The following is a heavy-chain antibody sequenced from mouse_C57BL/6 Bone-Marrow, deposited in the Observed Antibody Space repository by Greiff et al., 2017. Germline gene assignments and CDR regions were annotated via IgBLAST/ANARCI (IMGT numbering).Heavy chain of an antibody. J-gene: IGHJ3*01. D-gene: IGHD2-3*01. CDR2: ISDGGSYT. CDR1: GFTFSSYS. V-gene: IGHV5-4*03. Sequence: EVKVVESGGGLVKPGGSLKLSCAASGFTFSSYSMSWVRQTPEKRLEWVATISDGGSYTYYPDNVKGRFTISRDNAKNNLYLQMNDLKSEDTAIYYCARGWLLQCAYWGQGTLVTVSA. CDR3: ARGWLLQCAY.